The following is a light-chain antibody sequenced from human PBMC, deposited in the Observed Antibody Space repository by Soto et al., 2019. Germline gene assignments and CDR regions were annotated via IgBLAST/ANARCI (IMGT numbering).Light chain of an antibody. CDR1: SSDVGGYNY. Sequence: QSALTQPASVSGSPGQSITISCTGTSSDVGGYNYVPWYQQHPGKAPKLIIYDDSNRPSGVSNRFSGSKSGNSASLTISGLQAEDEADYYCRSYTTSTTLVVFGGGTKLTVL. CDR2: DDS. V-gene: IGLV2-14*01. CDR3: RSYTTSTTLVV. J-gene: IGLJ2*01.